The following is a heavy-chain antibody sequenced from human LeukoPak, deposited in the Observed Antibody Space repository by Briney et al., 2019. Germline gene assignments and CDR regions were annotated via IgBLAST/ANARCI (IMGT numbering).Heavy chain of an antibody. CDR2: INHSGST. D-gene: IGHD6-13*01. V-gene: IGHV4-34*01. J-gene: IGHJ5*02. Sequence: PSETLSLTCAVYGGSFSGYYWSWIRQPPGKRLEWIGEINHSGSTNYNPSLKSRVTISVDTSKNQFSLKLSSVTAADTAVYYCARGRGYSFNWFDPWGQGNLVTVSS. CDR1: GGSFSGYY. CDR3: ARGRGYSFNWFDP.